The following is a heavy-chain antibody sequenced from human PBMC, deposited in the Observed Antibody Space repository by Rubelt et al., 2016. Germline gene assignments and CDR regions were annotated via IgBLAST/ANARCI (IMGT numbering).Heavy chain of an antibody. V-gene: IGHV3-21*01. Sequence: EVRLVESGGGLVQPGGSLRLSCAASGFSFRSYSMNWVRQAPGKGLEWVSSISSSSSYIFYADSVKGRFTISRDNAKNSLYLQMNSLRAEDTAVYYCARDRDFEGAMVALGYWGQGTLVTVSS. CDR3: ARDRDFEGAMVALGY. D-gene: IGHD5-18*01. J-gene: IGHJ4*02. CDR2: ISSSSSYI. CDR1: GFSFRSYS.